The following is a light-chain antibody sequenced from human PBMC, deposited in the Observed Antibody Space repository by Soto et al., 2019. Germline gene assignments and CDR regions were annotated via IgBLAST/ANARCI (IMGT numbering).Light chain of an antibody. J-gene: IGLJ2*01. V-gene: IGLV1-36*01. CDR3: ATWDDSLNGVV. Sequence: QSVLTQPPSMSEAPRQRVTISCSGSSSNIENNAVNWYQQLPGKAPKLLISYDVVLSPGVSDRFSGSKSGTSASLAISGLQSEDEAEYYCATWDDSLNGVVFGGGTKLTVL. CDR1: SSNIENNA. CDR2: YDV.